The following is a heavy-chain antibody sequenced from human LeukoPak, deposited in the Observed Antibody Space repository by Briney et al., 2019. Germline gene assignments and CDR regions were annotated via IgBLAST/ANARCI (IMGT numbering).Heavy chain of an antibody. CDR2: IYYSGST. V-gene: IGHV4-59*01. J-gene: IGHJ4*02. D-gene: IGHD1-26*01. Sequence: SETLSLTCTVSGVSINNYYWGWIRQSPGKGLEWIGYIYYSGSTNYNPSLKSRVTISVDTSKNQFSLKLTSVTAADTAVYYCARVRSGSYPAPFDYWGQGTLVTVSS. CDR3: ARVRSGSYPAPFDY. CDR1: GVSINNYY.